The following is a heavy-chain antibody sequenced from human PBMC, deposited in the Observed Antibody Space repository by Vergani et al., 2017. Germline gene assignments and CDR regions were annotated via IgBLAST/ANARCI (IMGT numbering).Heavy chain of an antibody. J-gene: IGHJ6*03. CDR3: ARSTYYDFWSGYLPPYYYYYYMDV. CDR1: GYTFTSYD. CDR2: MNPNSGNT. Sequence: QVQLVQSGAEVKKPGASVKVSCKASGYTFTSYDINWVRQATGQGLEWMGWMNPNSGNTGYAQKFQGRVTMTRNTSISTAYMELSRLRSEDAAVYYCARSTYYDFWSGYLPPYYYYYYMDVWGKGTTVTVSS. V-gene: IGHV1-8*01. D-gene: IGHD3-3*01.